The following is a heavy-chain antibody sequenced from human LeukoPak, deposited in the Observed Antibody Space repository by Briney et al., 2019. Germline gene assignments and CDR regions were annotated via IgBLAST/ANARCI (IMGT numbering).Heavy chain of an antibody. V-gene: IGHV4-38-2*02. CDR1: GYSISTSYY. CDR3: ARAYRSSWYANWFDP. Sequence: SETLSLTCTVSGYSISTSYYWGWIRQPPGQGLEWIGSIYHSGSTYYNPSLKSRVTISVDTSKNQFSLKLSSVTAADTAVYFCARAYRSSWYANWFDPWGQGTLVTVSS. D-gene: IGHD6-13*01. J-gene: IGHJ5*02. CDR2: IYHSGST.